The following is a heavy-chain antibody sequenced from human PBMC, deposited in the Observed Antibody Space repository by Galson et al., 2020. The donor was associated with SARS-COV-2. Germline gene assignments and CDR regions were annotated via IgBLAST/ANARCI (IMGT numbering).Heavy chain of an antibody. V-gene: IGHV3-23*01. CDR1: GFTFSSYV. J-gene: IGHJ4*02. CDR3: ARLSVSGSYYVDY. D-gene: IGHD1-26*01. CDR2: ISESSDST. Sequence: GESLKISCEGSGFTFSSYVMSWVRQAPGKGLEWASAISESSDSTYYADSVKGRFTISRDNSKNTMYLQMNSLRAEDTALYYCARLSVSGSYYVDYWGQGTLVTVSS.